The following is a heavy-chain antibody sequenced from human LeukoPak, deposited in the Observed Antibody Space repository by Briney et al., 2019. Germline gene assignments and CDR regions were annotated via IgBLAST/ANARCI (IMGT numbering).Heavy chain of an antibody. CDR2: LSADGASR. D-gene: IGHD1-14*01. CDR1: GFXFSRFS. Sequence: GGSLRLSCAASGFXFSRFSMNWGRQAPGKGVEWVLSLSADGASRFYADSVKGRFTISRDNSKNTLYLQMNSLRVEDTAVYYCARIVTTCSDYWGQGTLVTVS. V-gene: IGHV3-23*01. CDR3: ARIVTTCSDY. J-gene: IGHJ4*02.